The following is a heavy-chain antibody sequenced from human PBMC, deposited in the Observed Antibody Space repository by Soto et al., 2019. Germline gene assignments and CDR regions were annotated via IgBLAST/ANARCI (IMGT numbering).Heavy chain of an antibody. CDR3: ASEPLNRGSSSWAVY. D-gene: IGHD6-13*01. CDR2: IYYSGST. V-gene: IGHV4-39*01. J-gene: IGHJ4*02. Sequence: QLQLQESGPGLVKPSETLSLTCTVSGGSISSSSYYWGWIRQPPGKGLEWIGSIYYSGSTYYNPSLKSRVTISVDTSKNQFSLKLSSVTAADTAVYYCASEPLNRGSSSWAVYWGQGTLVTVSS. CDR1: GGSISSSSYY.